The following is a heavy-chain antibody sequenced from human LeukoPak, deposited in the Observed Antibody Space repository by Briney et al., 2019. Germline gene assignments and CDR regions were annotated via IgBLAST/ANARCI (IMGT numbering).Heavy chain of an antibody. D-gene: IGHD6-19*01. CDR1: GFTFSSYA. CDR3: AKGRGGFSSGWYYDY. CDR2: ITGGGITT. V-gene: IGHV3-23*01. Sequence: GGSLRLSCAASGFTFSSYAMSWVRQAPGRGLEWVSGITGGGITTYYAGSVKGRFTISRDNSKNTLYLQMNSLRAEDTAMYYCAKGRGGFSSGWYYDYWGQGTLVTVSS. J-gene: IGHJ4*02.